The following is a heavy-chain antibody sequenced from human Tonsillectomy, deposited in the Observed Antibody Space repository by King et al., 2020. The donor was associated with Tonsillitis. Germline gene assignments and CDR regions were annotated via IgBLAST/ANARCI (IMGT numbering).Heavy chain of an antibody. V-gene: IGHV3-30*02. CDR1: GFTFSRYG. Sequence: VQLVESGGGVVQPGGSLRLSCAASGFTFSRYGMHWVRQAPGKGLEWVAFIRYDGSNKYYADSVKGRFTISRDNSKNTLYLQMNSLRAEDTPVYYCAKGPSFDSSGCFDYGGQGTLVPVSS. CDR3: AKGPSFDSSGCFDY. CDR2: IRYDGSNK. D-gene: IGHD6-19*01. J-gene: IGHJ4*02.